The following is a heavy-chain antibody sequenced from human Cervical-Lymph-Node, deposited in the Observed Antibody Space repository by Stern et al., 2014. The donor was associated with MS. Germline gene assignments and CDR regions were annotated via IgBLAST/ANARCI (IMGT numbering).Heavy chain of an antibody. J-gene: IGHJ3*02. CDR2: IVGSGSTT. D-gene: IGHD2-2*02. V-gene: IGHV3-23*04. CDR1: GFTFDNYA. CDR3: AKVSGVVVPAAILLDAFDI. Sequence: EVQLVESGGGLGQPGGSLRLSCAASGFTFDNYAMNWVRQTPGKGLEWVSGIVGSGSTTYYADSVKGRFTISRDNSKNTLYLQMNSLRAEDTAVYYCAKVSGVVVPAAILLDAFDIWGRGTKVTVSA.